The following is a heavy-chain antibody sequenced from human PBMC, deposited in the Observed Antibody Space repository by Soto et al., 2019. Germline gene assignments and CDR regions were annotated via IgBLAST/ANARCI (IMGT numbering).Heavy chain of an antibody. V-gene: IGHV1-18*01. CDR1: GYTFTSYG. CDR3: ARDATYYDIFPNWFEP. J-gene: IGHJ5*02. Sequence: ASVKVSCKASGYTFTSYGIRWVRQAPGQGLEWMGWISAYNGNTNNAQKLQGRVTMTTDTSTSTAYMELRSLRSDDTAVYYCARDATYYDIFPNWFEPWGQGTLVTVSS. CDR2: ISAYNGNT. D-gene: IGHD3-9*01.